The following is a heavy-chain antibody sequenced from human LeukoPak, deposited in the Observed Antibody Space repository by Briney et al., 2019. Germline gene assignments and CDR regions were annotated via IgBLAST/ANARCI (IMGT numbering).Heavy chain of an antibody. V-gene: IGHV4-4*07. D-gene: IGHD2-2*01. CDR1: GCSISSYY. J-gene: IGHJ4*02. CDR2: IYTSGST. CDR3: AREASGYCSSTSCSYFDY. Sequence: PSETLCLTCTVSGCSISSYYWSWIRQPPGKGLEWIGRIYTSGSTNYNPSLQSRVTISVDKSKNQFSLKLSSVTAADTAVYYCAREASGYCSSTSCSYFDYWGQGTLVTVSS.